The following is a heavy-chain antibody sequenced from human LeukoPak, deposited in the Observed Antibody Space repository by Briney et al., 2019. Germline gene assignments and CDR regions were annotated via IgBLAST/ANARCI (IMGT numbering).Heavy chain of an antibody. CDR3: ARGSGSGWPLDR. D-gene: IGHD6-19*01. Sequence: GGSVRLSCAASGVIVSRNFMSWVRQAPGKGLQWVAIMYAGGTTDYSDSVRGRFHISRDSSNNTLSLQINSLRAEDTSVYYCARGSGSGWPLDRWGQGALVTVSS. CDR1: GVIVSRNF. CDR2: MYAGGTT. J-gene: IGHJ5*02. V-gene: IGHV3-53*01.